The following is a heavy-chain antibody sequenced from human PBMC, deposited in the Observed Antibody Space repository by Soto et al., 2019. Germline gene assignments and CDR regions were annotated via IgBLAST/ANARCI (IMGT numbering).Heavy chain of an antibody. Sequence: GESLKISCAASGFTFSSYSMNWFRQAPGKGLEWVSSISYTGSTIYYADSVRGRFTISRDNSKNSLYLQMNSLRAEDTAVYYCARGLRNYYDRSGLHYWGQGTLVTVSS. CDR1: GFTFSSYS. J-gene: IGHJ4*02. CDR2: ISYTGSTI. D-gene: IGHD3-22*01. V-gene: IGHV3-48*04. CDR3: ARGLRNYYDRSGLHY.